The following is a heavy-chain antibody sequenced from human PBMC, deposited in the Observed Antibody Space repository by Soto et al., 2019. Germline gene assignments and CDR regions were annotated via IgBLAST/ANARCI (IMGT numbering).Heavy chain of an antibody. CDR2: INHSGST. D-gene: IGHD3-16*02. Sequence: ETLSLTCAVYGGSFSGYYWSWIRQPPGKGLEWIGEINHSGSTNYNPSLKSRVTISVDTSKNQFSLKLGSVTAADTAVYYCARGPSTYYDYIWGSYRLHYFDYWGQGTLVTVSS. CDR1: GGSFSGYY. V-gene: IGHV4-34*01. J-gene: IGHJ4*02. CDR3: ARGPSTYYDYIWGSYRLHYFDY.